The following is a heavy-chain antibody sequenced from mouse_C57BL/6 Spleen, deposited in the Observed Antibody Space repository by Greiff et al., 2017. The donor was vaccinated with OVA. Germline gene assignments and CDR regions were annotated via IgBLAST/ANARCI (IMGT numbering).Heavy chain of an antibody. V-gene: IGHV3-6*01. Sequence: EVKLQESGPGLVKPSQSLSFTCSVTGYSITSGYYWNWIRQFPGNKLEWMGYISYDGSNNYNPSLKNRISITRDTSKNQFFLKLNSVTTEDTATYYCARDGDYYDYDNYYAMDYWGQGTSVTVSS. CDR3: ARDGDYYDYDNYYAMDY. D-gene: IGHD2-4*01. CDR1: GYSITSGYY. CDR2: ISYDGSN. J-gene: IGHJ4*01.